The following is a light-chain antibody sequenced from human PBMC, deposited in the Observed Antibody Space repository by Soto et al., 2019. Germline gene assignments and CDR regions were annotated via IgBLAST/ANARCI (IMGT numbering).Light chain of an antibody. V-gene: IGKV3-20*01. Sequence: DIVLTQSPGTLSLSPGERATLSCRASQSVRGTSLAWYQQKPGQAPRLLIYDASSRATGIPDRFSGGGSGTDFHLPLRRLEPEDFAVYYCQHYGSSPPITFGQGTRLEIK. J-gene: IGKJ5*01. CDR3: QHYGSSPPIT. CDR1: QSVRGTS. CDR2: DAS.